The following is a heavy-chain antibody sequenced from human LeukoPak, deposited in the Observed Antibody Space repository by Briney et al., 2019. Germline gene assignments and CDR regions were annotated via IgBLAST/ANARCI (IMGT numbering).Heavy chain of an antibody. Sequence: SETLSLTCAVSGHSISTGYYWGWIRQPPGKGLEWIGSMSHNRGTYYNPSLKNRVTISMDTSKNQISLRLTSVTAADTAVYYCASYYASGVSAYNYYAMDVWGKGTTVTVSS. V-gene: IGHV4-38-2*01. J-gene: IGHJ6*04. CDR2: MSHNRGT. CDR1: GHSISTGYY. CDR3: ASYYASGVSAYNYYAMDV. D-gene: IGHD3-10*01.